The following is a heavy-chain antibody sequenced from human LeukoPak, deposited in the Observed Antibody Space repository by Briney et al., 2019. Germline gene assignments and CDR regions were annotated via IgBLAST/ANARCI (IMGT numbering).Heavy chain of an antibody. CDR2: IYSGGST. Sequence: PGGSLRLSCAASGITVSSNYMSWVRQAPGKGLECVSVIYSGGSTYYADSVKGRFTISRDNSKNTLYLQMNSLRAEDAAVYYCAKVFYYDSSGYYSYWGQGTLVTVSS. CDR3: AKVFYYDSSGYYSY. J-gene: IGHJ4*02. D-gene: IGHD3-22*01. CDR1: GITVSSNY. V-gene: IGHV3-53*01.